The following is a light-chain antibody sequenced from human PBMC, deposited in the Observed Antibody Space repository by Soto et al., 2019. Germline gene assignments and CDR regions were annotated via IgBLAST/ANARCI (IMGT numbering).Light chain of an antibody. V-gene: IGKV3-20*01. CDR3: QQYASSPLT. CDR1: QGVGNNY. J-gene: IGKJ1*01. CDR2: GAS. Sequence: EILLTQSPGTLSLSPGERVTLSCRASQGVGNNYLAWYQQKPGQAPRLLVHGASNRATGIPDRFSGSGSETDFTLTISRLEREDFAVYYCQQYASSPLTFGQGTKVEIK.